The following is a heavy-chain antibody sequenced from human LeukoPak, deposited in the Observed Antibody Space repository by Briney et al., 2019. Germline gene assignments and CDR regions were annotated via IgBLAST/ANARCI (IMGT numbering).Heavy chain of an antibody. CDR3: ARREEGIIVATSWYFDY. D-gene: IGHD5-12*01. CDR1: GFTFSSYS. J-gene: IGHJ4*02. V-gene: IGHV3-21*01. Sequence: PGGSLRLSCAASGFTFSSYSMNWVRQAPGKGLEWVSSISSSSSYIYYADSVKGRFTISRDNAKNSLYLQMNSLRAEDTAVYYCARREEGIIVATSWYFDYWGQGTLVTVSS. CDR2: ISSSSSYI.